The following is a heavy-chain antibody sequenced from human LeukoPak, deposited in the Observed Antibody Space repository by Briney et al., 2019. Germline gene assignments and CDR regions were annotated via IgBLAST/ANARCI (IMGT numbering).Heavy chain of an antibody. D-gene: IGHD3-3*01. V-gene: IGHV1-2*02. CDR1: GYTFTGHY. CDR3: ARSYYDFWSGYFPADY. CDR2: INPNSGGT. J-gene: IGHJ4*02. Sequence: ASVKVSCKASGYTFTGHYMHWVRQAPGQGLEWMGWINPNSGGTNYAQKFQGRVTMTRDTSISTAYMELSRLRSDDTAVYYCARSYYDFWSGYFPADYWGQGTLVTVSS.